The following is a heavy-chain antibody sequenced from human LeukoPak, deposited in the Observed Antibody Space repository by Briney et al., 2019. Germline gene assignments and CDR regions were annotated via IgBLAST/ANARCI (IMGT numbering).Heavy chain of an antibody. J-gene: IGHJ6*02. CDR2: INHSGST. D-gene: IGHD5-18*01. Sequence: SETLSLTCAVYGGSFSGYYWSWIRQPPGKGLEWIGEINHSGSTNYNPSLKSRVTISVDTSMNQFSLKLSSVTAADTAVYYCARGRFDTAMATRPSYYYYYGMDVWGQGTTVTVSS. CDR1: GGSFSGYY. CDR3: ARGRFDTAMATRPSYYYYYGMDV. V-gene: IGHV4-34*01.